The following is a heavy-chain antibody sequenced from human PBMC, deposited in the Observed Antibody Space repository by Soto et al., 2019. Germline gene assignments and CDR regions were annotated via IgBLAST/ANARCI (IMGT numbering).Heavy chain of an antibody. D-gene: IGHD6-13*01. Sequence: EVQLLESGGGLVQPGGSLRLSCTASGFTFSRYAMVWVRQAPWKGLEWVSTISDLGGSTYYADSMKGRFTISRDNSKNTLHLQMNGLRAEDPAIYYCAKDPIAAAGYFDCWGQRTLVAGPS. V-gene: IGHV3-23*01. CDR3: AKDPIAAAGYFDC. CDR1: GFTFSRYA. CDR2: ISDLGGST. J-gene: IGHJ4*02.